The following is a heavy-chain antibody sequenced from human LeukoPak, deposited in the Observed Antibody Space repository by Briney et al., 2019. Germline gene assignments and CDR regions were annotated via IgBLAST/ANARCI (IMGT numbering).Heavy chain of an antibody. CDR2: IYSTGIT. CDR3: ARPQSGLGWFDP. CDR1: GGSINTYC. Sequence: PETLSLTCTVSGGSINTYCWSWIRQPAGKGLEWVGGIYSTGITTYNPSLKGRVTMSVDTSKNQFSLKLSSVTAADTAVYYCARPQSGLGWFDPWGQGILVTVSS. V-gene: IGHV4-4*07. J-gene: IGHJ5*02.